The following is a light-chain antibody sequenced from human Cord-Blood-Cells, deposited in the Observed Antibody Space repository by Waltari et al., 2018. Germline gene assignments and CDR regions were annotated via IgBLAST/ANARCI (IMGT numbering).Light chain of an antibody. Sequence: ALPLTQPPSSLSASVGDRVTITCRASQGISSALAWYQQKPGKAPKLLIYDSSSLESGVPSRFSGSGSETDFTLTISSLQPEDFATYYCQQFNNYPITFGQGTRLEIK. J-gene: IGKJ5*01. V-gene: IGKV1D-13*01. CDR3: QQFNNYPIT. CDR1: QGISSA. CDR2: DSS.